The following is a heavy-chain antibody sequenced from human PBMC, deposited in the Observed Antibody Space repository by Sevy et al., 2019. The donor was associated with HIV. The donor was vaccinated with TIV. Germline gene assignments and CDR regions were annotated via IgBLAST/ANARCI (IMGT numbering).Heavy chain of an antibody. D-gene: IGHD5-18*01. CDR3: ARGKSGYGYALTY. CDR2: IHSDDTT. V-gene: IGHV3-66*01. J-gene: IGHJ4*02. Sequence: GGSLRLSCAASGFTVNSNYMTWVRQAPGKGLEGVSVIHSDDTTYHPGSVKDRFTISRDKFKNTLYLHMSSLRAEDTAVYYCARGKSGYGYALTYWGQGTLVTVSS. CDR1: GFTVNSNY.